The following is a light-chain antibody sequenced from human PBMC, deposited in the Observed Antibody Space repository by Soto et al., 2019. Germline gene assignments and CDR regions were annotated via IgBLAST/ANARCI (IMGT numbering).Light chain of an antibody. CDR1: SSNIGSNT. V-gene: IGLV1-44*01. CDR3: PAWDDSLNGVL. J-gene: IGLJ2*01. Sequence: QSVLTQPPSASGTPGQRVTISCSGSSSNIGSNTVNWYQQLPGTAPKLLIYSNNQRPSGVPDRFSGSKSGTSASLAISGLQVEDEADYYCPAWDDSLNGVLFGGGTKLTVL. CDR2: SNN.